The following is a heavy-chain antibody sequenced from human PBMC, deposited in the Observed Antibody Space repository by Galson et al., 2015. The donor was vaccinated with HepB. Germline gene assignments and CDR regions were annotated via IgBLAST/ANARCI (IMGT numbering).Heavy chain of an antibody. D-gene: IGHD6-19*01. Sequence: SVKVSCKASEYTFTGYYMHWVRQAPGQGLEWMGWINPNSGGTNYAQKFQGWVTMTRDTSISTAYMELSRLRSDDTAVYYCARGGRVAQWLVLDWFDPWGQGTLVTVSS. CDR3: ARGGRVAQWLVLDWFDP. V-gene: IGHV1-2*04. CDR2: INPNSGGT. J-gene: IGHJ5*02. CDR1: EYTFTGYY.